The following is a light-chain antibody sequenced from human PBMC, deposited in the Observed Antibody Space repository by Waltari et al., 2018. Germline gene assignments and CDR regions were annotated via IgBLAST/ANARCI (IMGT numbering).Light chain of an antibody. CDR1: DSNIGQNP. CDR2: HNN. Sequence: QSVLTPPPSASGTPGQRVTISCSGSDSNIGQNPINWYPQVPGTAPKAVIYHNNERPSGVPDRFSVSKSGTSASLAISGLQSEDEGDYYCAVWDDSLDGPVFGGGTKLTVL. V-gene: IGLV1-44*01. CDR3: AVWDDSLDGPV. J-gene: IGLJ3*02.